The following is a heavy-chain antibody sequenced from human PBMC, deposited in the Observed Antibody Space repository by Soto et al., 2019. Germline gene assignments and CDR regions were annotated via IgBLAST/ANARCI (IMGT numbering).Heavy chain of an antibody. V-gene: IGHV2-5*02. CDR1: GFSLSTRGVG. J-gene: IGHJ2*01. CDR2: IYWDDDQ. Sequence: QITLKESGPTLVKPTQTLTLTCTFSGFSLSTRGVGVGWIRQPPGKALEWLALIYWDDDQRYSPSLKSRLSFTKDTSKTQVVLTMTNMDPVDTATYYCVHRDCSTTSCYDWYFDLWGRGTLVTVSS. D-gene: IGHD2-2*01. CDR3: VHRDCSTTSCYDWYFDL.